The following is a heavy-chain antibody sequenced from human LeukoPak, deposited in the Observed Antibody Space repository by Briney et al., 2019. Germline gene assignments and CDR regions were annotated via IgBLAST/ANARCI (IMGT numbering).Heavy chain of an antibody. J-gene: IGHJ4*02. Sequence: GGSLRLSCAASGFTFSYYWMHWVRQAPGKGLVWVSRIHSDGSSTTYADSVKGRFTISRDNAKNTLYLQMNSLRAEDTAVYYCANHLACGSTSCPSFDYWGQGTLVTVSS. D-gene: IGHD2-2*01. CDR3: ANHLACGSTSCPSFDY. V-gene: IGHV3-74*01. CDR2: IHSDGSST. CDR1: GFTFSYYW.